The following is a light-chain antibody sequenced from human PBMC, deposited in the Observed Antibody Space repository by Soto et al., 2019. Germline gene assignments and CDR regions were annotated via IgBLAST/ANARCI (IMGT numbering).Light chain of an antibody. CDR3: QQYNSYSRT. CDR2: DAS. V-gene: IGKV1-5*01. CDR1: QNIERW. Sequence: DIQMTQSPSTLSASVGDRVTITCRASQNIERWLAWYQQKPGKAPKLLIYDASSLESGAPSRFSGSGSGTEFTLTISSLQPDDFATYYCQQYNSYSRTFGQGTKVDIK. J-gene: IGKJ1*01.